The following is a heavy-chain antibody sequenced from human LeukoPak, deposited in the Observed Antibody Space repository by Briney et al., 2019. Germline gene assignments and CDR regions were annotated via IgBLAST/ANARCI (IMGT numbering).Heavy chain of an antibody. D-gene: IGHD3/OR15-3a*01. Sequence: GGSLRLSCVASEFTFRSFWMSWVRQPPGKGLEWVANIKQDGSEKVYVDSVKGRFTISRDNAKNSLYLHMNSLRVEDTAVYYCARVILGSLQPRFDTWGQGTLVTVSS. J-gene: IGHJ5*02. CDR3: ARVILGSLQPRFDT. V-gene: IGHV3-7*01. CDR1: EFTFRSFW. CDR2: IKQDGSEK.